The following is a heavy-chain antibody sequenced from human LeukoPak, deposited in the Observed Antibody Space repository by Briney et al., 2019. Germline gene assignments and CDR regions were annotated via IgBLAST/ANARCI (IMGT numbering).Heavy chain of an antibody. CDR2: IYHSRST. Sequence: PSETLSLTCAVSGYSISSGYYWGWIRQPPGKGLEWIGSIYHSRSTYYNPPLKSRVTISVDTSKNQFSLKVSSVTAADTAVYYCARAQDEYSSSRLWGQGTLVTVSS. V-gene: IGHV4-38-2*01. CDR3: ARAQDEYSSSRL. D-gene: IGHD6-13*01. J-gene: IGHJ4*02. CDR1: GYSISSGYY.